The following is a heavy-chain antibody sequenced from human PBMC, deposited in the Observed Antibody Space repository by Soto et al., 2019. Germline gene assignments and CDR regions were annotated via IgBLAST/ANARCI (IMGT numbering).Heavy chain of an antibody. V-gene: IGHV3-21*01. CDR2: ISSSSSYI. CDR1: GFPFSSYS. J-gene: IGHJ6*02. D-gene: IGHD3-22*01. Sequence: GGSLRLSCAASGFPFSSYSMNWVRQAPGKGLEWVSSISSSSSYIYYADSVKGRFTISRDNAKNSLYLQMNSLRAEDTAVYYCARESSSGYYSDYYYYYGMDVWGQGTTVTVSS. CDR3: ARESSSGYYSDYYYYYGMDV.